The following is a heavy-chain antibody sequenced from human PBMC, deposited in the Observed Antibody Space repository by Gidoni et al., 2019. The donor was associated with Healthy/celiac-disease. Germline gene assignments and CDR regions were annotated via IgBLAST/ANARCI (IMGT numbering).Heavy chain of an antibody. CDR2: ISHSGNA. V-gene: IGHV4-34*01. CDR3: ARLPRYSSGDY. J-gene: IGHJ4*02. D-gene: IGHD5-18*01. CDR1: GGSFSDGS. Sequence: QMYLQQWGAGLLKPSETLSLTCAVYGGSFSDGSWSWIRQPPGKGLEWIGEISHSGNANYNPSLRGRLTISVDTSTNQCSLKLRSVTAADTALYYCARLPRYSSGDYWGQGTLVTVSS.